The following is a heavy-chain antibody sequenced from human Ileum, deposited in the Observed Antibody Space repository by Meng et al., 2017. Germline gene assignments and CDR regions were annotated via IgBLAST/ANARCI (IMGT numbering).Heavy chain of an antibody. J-gene: IGHJ5*02. Sequence: QVQLQESGPGLVKPSQTLSLTCTVSGGSISSGDYYWSWIRQPPGKGLEWIGYIYYSGSTYYNPSLKSRVTILVDTSKNQFSLKLSSVTAADTAVYYCARENTIFGVVWGSWFDPWGQGTLVTVSS. CDR2: IYYSGST. CDR3: ARENTIFGVVWGSWFDP. D-gene: IGHD3-3*01. CDR1: GGSISSGDYY. V-gene: IGHV4-30-4*01.